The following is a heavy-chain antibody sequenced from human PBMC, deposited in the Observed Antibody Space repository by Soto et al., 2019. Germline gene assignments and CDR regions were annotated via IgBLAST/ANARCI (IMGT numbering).Heavy chain of an antibody. CDR2: ISSSSSYI. CDR3: ARDITVAAHYYYGMDV. Sequence: GGSLRLSCAASGFPFSSYSMNWVRQAPGKGLEWVSSISSSSSYIYYADSVKGRFTISRDNAKNSLYLQMNSLRAEDTAVYYCARDITVAAHYYYGMDVWGQGTTVTVSS. D-gene: IGHD2-15*01. CDR1: GFPFSSYS. V-gene: IGHV3-21*01. J-gene: IGHJ6*02.